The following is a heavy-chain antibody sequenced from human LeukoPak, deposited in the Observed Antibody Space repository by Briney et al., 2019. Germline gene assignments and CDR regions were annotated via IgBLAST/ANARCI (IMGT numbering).Heavy chain of an antibody. Sequence: PSETLSLTCNVSGAYISNYYWTWVRQPAAQGLEWTGRLHASESTIYNPSLKSRVTLSIDTSKDQLSLTLTSVTAADSAVYYCATLSSGADFDVWGQGTVVTVSS. CDR1: GAYISNYY. D-gene: IGHD3-22*01. CDR2: LHASEST. CDR3: ATLSSGADFDV. J-gene: IGHJ3*01. V-gene: IGHV4-4*07.